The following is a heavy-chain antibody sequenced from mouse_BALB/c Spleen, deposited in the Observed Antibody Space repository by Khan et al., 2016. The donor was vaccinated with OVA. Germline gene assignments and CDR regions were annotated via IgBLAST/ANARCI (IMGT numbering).Heavy chain of an antibody. CDR2: IDHPNDDS. CDR1: GFNIKVTY. J-gene: IGHJ3*01. V-gene: IGHV14-3*02. CDR3: STLYGNPVAF. D-gene: IGHD2-1*01. Sequence: VQLKQSGAELVKPGDSVKLSCSASGFNIKVTYIHWMKQRPEQGLEWIGRIDHPNDDSKYGPKFQAKATLTADTSSNTAYHQLSSLTTRNTAVYYCSTLYGNPVAFGGQGTLVSVSA.